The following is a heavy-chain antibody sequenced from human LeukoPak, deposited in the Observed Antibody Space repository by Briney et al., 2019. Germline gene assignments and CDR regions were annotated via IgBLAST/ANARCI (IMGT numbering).Heavy chain of an antibody. D-gene: IGHD1-26*01. J-gene: IGHJ4*02. CDR1: GGSISSYY. CDR3: ARHSPVGLFYFDY. CDR2: IYYSGSS. Sequence: PSETLSLTCTVSGGSISSYYWGWIRQPPGKGLEWIGSIYYSGSSYYNPSLKSRVTISVDTSKNQFSLKLSSVTAADTAVYYCARHSPVGLFYFDYWGQGTLVTVSS. V-gene: IGHV4-59*05.